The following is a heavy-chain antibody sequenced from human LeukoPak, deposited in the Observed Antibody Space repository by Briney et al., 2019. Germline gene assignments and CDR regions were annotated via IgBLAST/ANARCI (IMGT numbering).Heavy chain of an antibody. V-gene: IGHV5-51*01. Sequence: GESLKISCKGSGYSFTTYWIVWVRQMPGEGLEWMGIIYPGDSETRYSPSFQGQVTISADKSITTAYLQWGSLKASDTAMYYCTRSPRDGYHDSFDIWGQGTMVTVFS. CDR3: TRSPRDGYHDSFDI. CDR1: GYSFTTYW. J-gene: IGHJ3*02. D-gene: IGHD5-24*01. CDR2: IYPGDSET.